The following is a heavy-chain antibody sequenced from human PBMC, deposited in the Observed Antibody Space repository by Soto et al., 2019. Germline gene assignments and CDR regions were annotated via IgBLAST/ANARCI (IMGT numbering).Heavy chain of an antibody. V-gene: IGHV4-39*01. CDR1: GGSISSSSYY. CDR3: ATRVDYDILTGYYGPYYYGMDV. D-gene: IGHD3-9*01. CDR2: IYYSGST. Sequence: SETLSLTCTVSGGSISSSSYYWGWIRQHPGKGLEWIGSIYYSGSTYYNPSLKSRVTISVDTSKNQFSLKLSSVTAADTAVYYCATRVDYDILTGYYGPYYYGMDVWGQGTTVTVSS. J-gene: IGHJ6*02.